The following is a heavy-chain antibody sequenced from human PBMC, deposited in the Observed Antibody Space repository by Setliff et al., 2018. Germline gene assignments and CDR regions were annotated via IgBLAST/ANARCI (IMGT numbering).Heavy chain of an antibody. D-gene: IGHD3-10*01. Sequence: NPSETLSLTCRVSGGSISSGNYYWGLIRQPPGKGLEWVATIYYSGSTYSNPSLKSRLIISVDAPDNQFSVKLSSVTAADTAVYYCARHKSNGSGSYPSLYMDVWARGSWSPSP. CDR2: IYYSGST. V-gene: IGHV4-39*01. CDR1: GGSISSGNYY. CDR3: ARHKSNGSGSYPSLYMDV. J-gene: IGHJ6*03.